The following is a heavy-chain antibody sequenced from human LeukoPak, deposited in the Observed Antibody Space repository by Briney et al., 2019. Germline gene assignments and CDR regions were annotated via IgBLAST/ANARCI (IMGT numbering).Heavy chain of an antibody. V-gene: IGHV4-4*02. D-gene: IGHD1-26*01. J-gene: IGHJ4*02. CDR2: IHHSGNT. CDR3: ARNGGYYLEY. CDR1: GVSISSGNW. Sequence: SGTLSLTCAVSGVSISSGNWWSLVRQPPGMGLEWIGEIHHSGNTNYNPSLKSRVTISIDKTMNQLSLRLTSMTAADTAVYYCARNGGYYLEYWGQGILVTVSS.